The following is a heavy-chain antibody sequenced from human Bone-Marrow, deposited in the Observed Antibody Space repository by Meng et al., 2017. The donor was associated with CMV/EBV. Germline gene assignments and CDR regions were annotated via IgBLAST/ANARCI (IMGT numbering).Heavy chain of an antibody. D-gene: IGHD3-10*01. CDR3: ARDASGFGDFDL. V-gene: IGHV4-31*03. Sequence: LRLSCNVSSGSISTGSYYWSWIRQLPDKGLEWIAYISYSGSAYYSPSLKSRATISIDTSNSQFSLKLISMTAADTAIYYCARDASGFGDFDLWGRGTLVTVSS. CDR1: SGSISTGSYY. J-gene: IGHJ2*01. CDR2: ISYSGSA.